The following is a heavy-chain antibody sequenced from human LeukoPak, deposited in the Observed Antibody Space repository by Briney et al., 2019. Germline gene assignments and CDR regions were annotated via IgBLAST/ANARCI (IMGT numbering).Heavy chain of an antibody. CDR3: AKDLMPRKRESWNRIPAAGPQPPDY. D-gene: IGHD6-13*01. Sequence: PGGSLRLSCAASGFTFSSYAMNWVRQAPGKGLEWVSAITGSGGRTYYADSVKGRFTISRDNSKNTLYLQMNSLRAEDTAIYYCAKDLMPRKRESWNRIPAAGPQPPDYWGQGTLVTVSS. CDR2: ITGSGGRT. J-gene: IGHJ4*02. CDR1: GFTFSSYA. V-gene: IGHV3-23*01.